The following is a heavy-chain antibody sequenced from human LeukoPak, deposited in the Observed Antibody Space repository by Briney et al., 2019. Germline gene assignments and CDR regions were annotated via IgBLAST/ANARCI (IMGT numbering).Heavy chain of an antibody. V-gene: IGHV3-33*01. Sequence: GKSLRLSCAASGFTFSSSGMHWVRQAPGKGLEWVSVFWYDASREFYADSVKGRFTISRDSSKNTLYLQMNGLRAEDTAWYYCVRGSGSNHAYFDYWGQGTLVTVAS. D-gene: IGHD3-3*01. J-gene: IGHJ4*02. CDR3: VRGSGSNHAYFDY. CDR2: FWYDASRE. CDR1: GFTFSSSG.